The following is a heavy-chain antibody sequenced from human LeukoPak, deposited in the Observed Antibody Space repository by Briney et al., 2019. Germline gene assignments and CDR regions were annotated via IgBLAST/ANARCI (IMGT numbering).Heavy chain of an antibody. CDR1: GGSISSSNW. CDR2: IYHSGST. CDR3: ARDLTYCGGDCSGAFDI. J-gene: IGHJ3*02. Sequence: SGTLSLTCAVSGGSISSSNWWSWVRQPPGKGLEWIGEIYHSGSTNYNPSLKSRVTISVDKSKNQFSLKLSSVTAADTSVYYCARDLTYCGGDCSGAFDIWGQGTMVTVSS. D-gene: IGHD2-21*02. V-gene: IGHV4-4*02.